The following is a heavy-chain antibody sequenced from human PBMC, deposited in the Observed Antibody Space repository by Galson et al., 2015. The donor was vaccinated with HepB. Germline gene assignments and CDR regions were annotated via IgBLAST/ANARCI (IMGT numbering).Heavy chain of an antibody. V-gene: IGHV3-30*03. CDR1: GVTFSYYG. J-gene: IGHJ4*02. CDR3: AREGDTYRSGRYGS. D-gene: IGHD6-13*01. CDR2: ISYDGGNK. Sequence: SLRLACAASGVTFSYYGMHWVRQAPGKGLEWVAVISYDGGNKYSAESVKGRFTISRDKSRNTLYLQMDSLRPEDTAVYFCAREGDTYRSGRYGSWGQGTLVTVSS.